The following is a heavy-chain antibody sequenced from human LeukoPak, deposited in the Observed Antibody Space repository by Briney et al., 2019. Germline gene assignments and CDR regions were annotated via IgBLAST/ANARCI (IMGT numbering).Heavy chain of an antibody. J-gene: IGHJ6*03. Sequence: GASVKVSRKASGYTFTGYYMHWVRQAPGQGLEWMGWINPNSSGTNYAQKFQGRVTMTRDTSISTAYMELSRLRSDDTAVYYCARAAGSWPPYYYYMDVWGKGTTVTISS. CDR1: GYTFTGYY. D-gene: IGHD6-13*01. CDR3: ARAAGSWPPYYYYMDV. V-gene: IGHV1-2*02. CDR2: INPNSSGT.